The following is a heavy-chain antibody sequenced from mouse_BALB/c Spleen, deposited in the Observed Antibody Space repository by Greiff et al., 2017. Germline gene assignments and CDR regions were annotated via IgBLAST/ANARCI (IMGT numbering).Heavy chain of an antibody. D-gene: IGHD2-4*01. CDR3: ARGGDYVPAMDY. Sequence: DVKLVESGGGLVQPGGSLKLSCAASGFTFSSYTMSWVRQTPEKRLEWVAYISNGGGSTYYPDTVKGRFTISRDNAKNTLYLQMSSLKSEDTAMYYCARGGDYVPAMDYWGQGTSVTVSS. CDR1: GFTFSSYT. J-gene: IGHJ4*01. CDR2: ISNGGGST. V-gene: IGHV5-12-2*01.